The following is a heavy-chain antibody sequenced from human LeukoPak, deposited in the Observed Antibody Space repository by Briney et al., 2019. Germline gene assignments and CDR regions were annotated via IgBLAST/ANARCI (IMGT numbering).Heavy chain of an antibody. J-gene: IGHJ4*02. Sequence: GGSLRLSCVASGFTFTRYVMSWVRQAPGKGLEWVSSVSESGSNRYYADSVKGRFTISRDNSKNTLYLQMNSLRAEDTAVYYCAKFGGGAVASPFSWGQGTLVTVSS. V-gene: IGHV3-23*01. CDR3: AKFGGGAVASPFS. CDR2: VSESGSNR. D-gene: IGHD6-19*01. CDR1: GFTFTRYV.